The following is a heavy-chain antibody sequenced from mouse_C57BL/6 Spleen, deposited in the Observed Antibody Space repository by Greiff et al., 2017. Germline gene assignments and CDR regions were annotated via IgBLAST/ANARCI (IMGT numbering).Heavy chain of an antibody. J-gene: IGHJ3*01. V-gene: IGHV1-54*01. D-gene: IGHD1-1*01. Sequence: VQLQQSGAELVRPGTSVKVSCKASGYAFTNYLIEWVKQRPGQGLEWIGVINPGSGGTNYNEKFQGKATLTADKSSSTAYMQRSSLTSEDSAVYFCAKDYYGSSSAWFAYWGQGTLVTVSA. CDR1: GYAFTNYL. CDR3: AKDYYGSSSAWFAY. CDR2: INPGSGGT.